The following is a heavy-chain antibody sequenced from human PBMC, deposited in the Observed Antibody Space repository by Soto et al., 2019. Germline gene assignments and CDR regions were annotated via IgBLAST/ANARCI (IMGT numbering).Heavy chain of an antibody. V-gene: IGHV3-30*18. Sequence: GGSLRLSCAASGFTFTDYDMSWIRQAPGKGLEWLSMISHDGTIKQYVDPVKGRFTISRDNSKNALYLQMNSLRAEDTAVYYCAKVYCSSSNCYGVDYWGLGTLVTVSS. CDR3: AKVYCSSSNCYGVDY. J-gene: IGHJ4*02. D-gene: IGHD2-2*01. CDR1: GFTFTDYD. CDR2: ISHDGTIK.